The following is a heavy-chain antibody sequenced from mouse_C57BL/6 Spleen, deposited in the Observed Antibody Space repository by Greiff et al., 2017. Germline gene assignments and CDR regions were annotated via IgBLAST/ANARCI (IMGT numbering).Heavy chain of an antibody. CDR3: ARYGAPYFDY. CDR2: IYPGSGST. J-gene: IGHJ2*01. Sequence: QVQLQQSGAELVKPGASVKMSCKASGYTFTRYWITWVKQRPGQGLEWIGDIYPGSGSTNYNEKFKSKATLTVDTSSSTAYMQLSSLTSEDSAVYYCARYGAPYFDYWGQGTTLTVSS. V-gene: IGHV1-55*01. CDR1: GYTFTRYW. D-gene: IGHD1-1*02.